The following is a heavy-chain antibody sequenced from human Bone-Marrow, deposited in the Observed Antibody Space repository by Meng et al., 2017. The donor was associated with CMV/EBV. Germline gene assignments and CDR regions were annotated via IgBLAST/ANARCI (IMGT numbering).Heavy chain of an antibody. CDR2: IRSKAYGGTT. CDR1: GFTFGDYA. D-gene: IGHD3-3*01. V-gene: IGHV3-49*04. J-gene: IGHJ4*02. CDR3: TRGSHPLRFLEWPFRPGHIYFDY. Sequence: GESLKISCTASGFTFGDYAMSWVRQAPGKGLEWVGFIRSKAYGGTTEYAASVKGRFTISRDESKSIAYLQRNSLKTEDTAVYYCTRGSHPLRFLEWPFRPGHIYFDYWGQGTLVTVSS.